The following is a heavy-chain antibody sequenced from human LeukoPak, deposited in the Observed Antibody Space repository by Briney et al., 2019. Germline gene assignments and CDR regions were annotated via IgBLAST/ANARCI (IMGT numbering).Heavy chain of an antibody. Sequence: KISCKGSGYSFTSYWIGWVRQAPGQGLEWMGGIIPIFGTANYAQKFQGRVTITTDESTSTAYMELSSLRSEDTAVYYCARGHEFDYWGQGTLVTVSS. V-gene: IGHV1-69*05. CDR3: ARGHEFDY. J-gene: IGHJ4*02. CDR2: IIPIFGTA. CDR1: GYSFTSYW.